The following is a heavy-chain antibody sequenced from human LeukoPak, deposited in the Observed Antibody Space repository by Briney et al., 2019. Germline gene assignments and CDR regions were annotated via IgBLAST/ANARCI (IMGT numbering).Heavy chain of an antibody. CDR3: ARDFGEFDAFDI. V-gene: IGHV1-2*02. J-gene: IGHJ3*02. D-gene: IGHD3-10*01. CDR1: GYTFTGYY. CDR2: INPNSGGT. Sequence: GASVKVSCEASGYTFTGYYMHWVRQAPGQGLEWMGWINPNSGGTNYAQKFQGRVTVTRDTSTSTVYMELSSLRSEDTAVYYCARDFGEFDAFDIWGQGTMVTVSS.